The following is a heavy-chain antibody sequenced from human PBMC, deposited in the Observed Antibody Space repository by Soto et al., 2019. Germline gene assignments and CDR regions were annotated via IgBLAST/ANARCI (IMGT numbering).Heavy chain of an antibody. CDR3: ARDFAAAGKHRWFDP. V-gene: IGHV4-30-2*01. CDR1: GGSSSSGGYS. D-gene: IGHD6-13*01. J-gene: IGHJ5*02. CDR2: IYHSGST. Sequence: SETLSLTCAVSGGSSSSGGYSWSWIRQPPGKGLEWIGYIYHSGSTHYNPSLKSRVTISVDRSKSQFSLKLSSVTAADTAVYYCARDFAAAGKHRWFDPWGQGTLVTVSS.